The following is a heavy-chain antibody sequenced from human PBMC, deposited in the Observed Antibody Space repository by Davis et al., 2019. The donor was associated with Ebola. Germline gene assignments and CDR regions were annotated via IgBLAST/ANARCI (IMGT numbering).Heavy chain of an antibody. CDR3: ARVAEWLLNWFDP. CDR1: GFSFTSYS. J-gene: IGHJ5*02. D-gene: IGHD3-3*01. V-gene: IGHV3-30*03. Sequence: GESLKISCAASGFSFTSYSMNWVRQAPGKGLEWVAVISYDGSNKYYADSVKGRFTISRENAKNSLYLQMNSLRAGDTAVYYCARVAEWLLNWFDPWGQGTLVTVSS. CDR2: ISYDGSNK.